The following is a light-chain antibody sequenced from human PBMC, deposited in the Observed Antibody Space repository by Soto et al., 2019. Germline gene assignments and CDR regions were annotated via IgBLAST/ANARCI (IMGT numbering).Light chain of an antibody. J-gene: IGKJ4*01. Sequence: ETVMTQSPATLSGSRGERATLSCRASQSVNTNLAWYQQKPGQAPRLLIYGASIRATGVPARFSGSGSGTDFTLTISSLQPEDFAIYFCQQYKNWPPVTFGGGTKVEIK. V-gene: IGKV3-15*01. CDR2: GAS. CDR1: QSVNTN. CDR3: QQYKNWPPVT.